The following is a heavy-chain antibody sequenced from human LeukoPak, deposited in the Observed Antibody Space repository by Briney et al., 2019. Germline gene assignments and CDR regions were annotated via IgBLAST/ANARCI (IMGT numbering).Heavy chain of an antibody. D-gene: IGHD4-11*01. CDR2: IYSGGST. V-gene: IGHV3-66*01. Sequence: GGSLRLSCAASGFTVSSNYMSWVRQAPGKGLEWVSVIYSGGSTYYADSVKGRFTISRDNSKNTLYLQMNSLRAEDTAVYYCARRGDYRYYYYMDVWGKGTTVTVSS. CDR3: ARRGDYRYYYYMDV. J-gene: IGHJ6*03. CDR1: GFTVSSNY.